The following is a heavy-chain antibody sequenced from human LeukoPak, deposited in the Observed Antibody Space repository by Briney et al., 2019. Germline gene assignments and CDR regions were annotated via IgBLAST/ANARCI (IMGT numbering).Heavy chain of an antibody. Sequence: GGSLRLSCAASGFTFSSYWMSWVRQAPGKGLEWVANVKQDGSTKYYVDSVKGRFTISRDNAKNSLYLQMNSLRAEDTAVYYCAREMEWDGGNSGVGYYMDVWGKGTTVTASS. D-gene: IGHD4-23*01. CDR1: GFTFSSYW. CDR2: VKQDGSTK. CDR3: AREMEWDGGNSGVGYYMDV. V-gene: IGHV3-7*01. J-gene: IGHJ6*03.